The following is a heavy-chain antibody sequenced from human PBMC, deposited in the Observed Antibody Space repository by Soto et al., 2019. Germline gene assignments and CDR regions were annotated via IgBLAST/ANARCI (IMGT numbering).Heavy chain of an antibody. V-gene: IGHV4-39*01. CDR2: IYYSGIT. CDR3: ARHGVAAPYFDY. Sequence: HLQLQESGPGLVKPSETLSLTCTVSGGSISSSSYYWGWIRQPPGTGLEWIGSIYYSGITYYNPPLKCRVTISVDTSKNQYSLKLGSVTAADTAVYYCARHGVAAPYFDYWGQGTLVTASS. CDR1: GGSISSSSYY. D-gene: IGHD6-13*01. J-gene: IGHJ4*02.